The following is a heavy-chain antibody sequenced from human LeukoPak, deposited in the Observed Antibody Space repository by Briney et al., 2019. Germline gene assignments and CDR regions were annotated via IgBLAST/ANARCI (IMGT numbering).Heavy chain of an antibody. CDR2: IIPFFGTV. CDR3: ATVKFRFQEEGYYMDV. Sequence: ASVKVSCKASGGTFSSYTITWVRQAPGQGLEWMGGIIPFFGTVNYAQKFQGRDTFTTDESTSTVYMELTSLRSEDTALYYCATVKFRFQEEGYYMDVWGKGTTVTVSS. J-gene: IGHJ6*03. CDR1: GGTFSSYT. D-gene: IGHD3-10*01. V-gene: IGHV1-69*05.